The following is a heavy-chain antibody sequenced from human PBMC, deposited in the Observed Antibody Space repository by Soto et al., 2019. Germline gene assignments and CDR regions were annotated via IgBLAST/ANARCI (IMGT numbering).Heavy chain of an antibody. V-gene: IGHV3-30*18. Sequence: GGSLRLSCAASGFTFSSYGMHWVRQAPGKGLEWVAVISYDGSNKYYADSVKGRFTISRDNSKNTLYLQMNSLRAEDTAVYYCAKEVKGYSYGHFDYWGQGTLVTVSS. CDR3: AKEVKGYSYGHFDY. CDR1: GFTFSSYG. D-gene: IGHD5-18*01. J-gene: IGHJ4*02. CDR2: ISYDGSNK.